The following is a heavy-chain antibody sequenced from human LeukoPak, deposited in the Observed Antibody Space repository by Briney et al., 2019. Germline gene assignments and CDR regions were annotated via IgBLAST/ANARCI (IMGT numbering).Heavy chain of an antibody. Sequence: GGSLRLSCAASGFTFDDYAMHWVRQAPGKGLEWVSGISWNSGSIGYADSVKGRFTISRDTAKNSLYLQMNSLRAEDTALYYCAKDLRFWSGYSDYWGQGTLVTVSS. V-gene: IGHV3-9*01. CDR2: ISWNSGSI. CDR1: GFTFDDYA. D-gene: IGHD3-3*01. CDR3: AKDLRFWSGYSDY. J-gene: IGHJ4*02.